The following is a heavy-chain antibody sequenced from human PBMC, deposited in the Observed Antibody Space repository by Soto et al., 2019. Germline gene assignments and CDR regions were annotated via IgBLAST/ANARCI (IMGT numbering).Heavy chain of an antibody. Sequence: QVQLVQSGAEVKKPGSAVKVSCEASGGTFSSYPINWVRQAPGQGLEWMGGNIPFFGTSNYAQKFQGRVTMTADDSTSVAYMEIRILRSEDTAVYYCERVGHITHYGMAVRCHGTTVTVSS. V-gene: IGHV1-69*01. J-gene: IGHJ6*02. CDR2: NIPFFGTS. CDR3: ERVGHITHYGMAV. D-gene: IGHD1-26*01. CDR1: GGTFSSYP.